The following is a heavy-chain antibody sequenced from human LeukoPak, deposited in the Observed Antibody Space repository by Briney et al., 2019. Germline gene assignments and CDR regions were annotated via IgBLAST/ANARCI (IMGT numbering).Heavy chain of an antibody. CDR2: ISGIGGST. Sequence: GGSLRLSCAASGFTFSSYAMSWVRQAPGKGLEWVSAISGIGGSTYYADSVKGRFTISRDNSKNTLYLQMNSLRAEDTAVYYCAKDPVVVPAAIGMDVWGQGTTVTVSS. J-gene: IGHJ6*02. CDR1: GFTFSSYA. D-gene: IGHD2-2*01. V-gene: IGHV3-23*01. CDR3: AKDPVVVPAAIGMDV.